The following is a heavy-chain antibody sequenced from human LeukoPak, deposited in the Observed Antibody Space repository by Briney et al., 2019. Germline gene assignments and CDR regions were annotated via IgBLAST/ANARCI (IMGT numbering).Heavy chain of an antibody. J-gene: IGHJ5*02. V-gene: IGHV4-34*01. CDR1: GGSFSGYY. CDR2: INHSGSI. Sequence: PSETLSLTCAVYGGSFSGYYWSWIRQPPGKGLEWIGEINHSGSINYNPSLKSRVTISVDTSKNQFSLKLSSVTAADTAVYYCARGRIDGGIMKRNWFDPWGQGTLVTVSS. CDR3: ARGRIDGGIMKRNWFDP. D-gene: IGHD3-16*01.